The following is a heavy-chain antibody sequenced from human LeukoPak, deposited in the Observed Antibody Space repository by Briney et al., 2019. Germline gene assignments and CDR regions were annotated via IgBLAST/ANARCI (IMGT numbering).Heavy chain of an antibody. D-gene: IGHD6-19*01. CDR1: GFTFSSYE. V-gene: IGHV3-48*03. J-gene: IGHJ4*02. Sequence: GGSLRLSCAASGFTFSSYEMNWVRQAPGKGLEWVSYISSSGSTIYYADSVKGRFTISRDNAKNSLYLQMNSLRAEDTAVYYCARESTAVAGHALPFDYWGQGTLVTVSS. CDR2: ISSSGSTI. CDR3: ARESTAVAGHALPFDY.